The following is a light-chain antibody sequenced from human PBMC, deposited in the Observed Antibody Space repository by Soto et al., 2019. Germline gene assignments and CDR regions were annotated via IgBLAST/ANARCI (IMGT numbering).Light chain of an antibody. CDR1: SSNIGAGYD. J-gene: IGLJ1*01. V-gene: IGLV1-40*01. Sequence: QSVLTQPPSVSGAPGQRVTISCTGSSSNIGAGYDVHWYQQRPGTAPKLLIFDNNNRPSGVPDRFSGSKSGTAASLAITGLQAEDEGDYYCQSYDSTLSARYVFGSGTKLTVL. CDR2: DNN. CDR3: QSYDSTLSARYV.